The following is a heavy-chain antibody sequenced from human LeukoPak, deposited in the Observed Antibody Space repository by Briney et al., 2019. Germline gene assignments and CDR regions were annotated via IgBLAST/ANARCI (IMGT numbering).Heavy chain of an antibody. CDR3: ARVLDSSSWFLGFDP. CDR1: GYTFTSYG. V-gene: IGHV1-18*01. D-gene: IGHD6-13*01. Sequence: ASVKVSCKASGYTFTSYGISWVRQAPGQGLEWMGWISAYNGNTNYAQKLQGRVTMTTDTSTSTAYMELRSLRSDETAVYYCARVLDSSSWFLGFDPWGQGTLVTVSS. J-gene: IGHJ5*02. CDR2: ISAYNGNT.